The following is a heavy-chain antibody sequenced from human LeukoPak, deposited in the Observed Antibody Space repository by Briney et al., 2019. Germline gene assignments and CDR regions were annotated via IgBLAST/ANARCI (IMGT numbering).Heavy chain of an antibody. CDR2: INPSGGST. CDR1: GYTFTSYY. D-gene: IGHD6-19*01. J-gene: IGHJ4*02. Sequence: GASVKVSCKASGYTFTSYYMHWVRQAPGQGLEWMGIINPSGGSTSYAQKFQGRVTMTRDTSTSTVYMELSSLRSEDTAVYYCASETGYSSGWYRRFDCWGQGTLVTVSS. V-gene: IGHV1-46*01. CDR3: ASETGYSSGWYRRFDC.